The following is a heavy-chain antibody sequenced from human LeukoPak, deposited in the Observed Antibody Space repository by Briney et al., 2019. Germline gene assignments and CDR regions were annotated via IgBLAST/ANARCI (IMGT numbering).Heavy chain of an antibody. CDR1: GFTFSSHW. D-gene: IGHD6-13*01. CDR2: IKEDGSEK. Sequence: GGSPRLSCAASGFTFSSHWMTWVRQAPGKGLEWVANIKEDGSEKKYVDSVKGRFTISRDNAKNSLYLQTNSLRAEDTAVYYCARVVLYYSYMDVWGKGTTVTVSS. J-gene: IGHJ6*03. V-gene: IGHV3-7*01. CDR3: ARVVLYYSYMDV.